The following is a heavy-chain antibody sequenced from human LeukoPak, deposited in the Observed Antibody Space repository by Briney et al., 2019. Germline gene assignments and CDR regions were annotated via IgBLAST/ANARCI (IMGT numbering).Heavy chain of an antibody. J-gene: IGHJ4*02. V-gene: IGHV3-7*01. CDR3: VRTDTTSFGYFDH. Sequence: GGSLRLSCAASGFSLSNNWMTWVRQAPGKGLEWVANIDRGGNSLFYTDSVRGRFTISRDNVKNSLYLHMNSLRAEDTAVYYCVRTDTTSFGYFDHWGRGTLVTVSS. CDR1: GFSLSNNW. CDR2: IDRGGNSL. D-gene: IGHD1-26*01.